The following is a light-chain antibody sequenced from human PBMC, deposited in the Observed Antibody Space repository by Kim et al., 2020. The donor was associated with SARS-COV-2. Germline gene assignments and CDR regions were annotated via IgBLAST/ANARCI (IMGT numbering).Light chain of an antibody. CDR3: VLYMGSGSWV. CDR1: SGSVSTSFY. V-gene: IGLV8-61*01. Sequence: QTVVTQEPSFSVSPGGTVTLTCGLSSGSVSTSFYPSWYQQTPGQAPRTLIYTTNTRSSGVPDRFSCSILGNKAALTITGAQAHEESDYYCVLYMGSGSWVFGGGNQLTVL. J-gene: IGLJ3*02. CDR2: TTN.